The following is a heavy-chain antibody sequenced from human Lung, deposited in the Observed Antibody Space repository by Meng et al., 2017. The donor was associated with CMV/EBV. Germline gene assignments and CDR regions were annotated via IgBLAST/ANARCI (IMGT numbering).Heavy chain of an antibody. CDR3: TSLVIAILGGLWFDP. CDR2: IRSKAYGGTT. J-gene: IGHJ5*02. V-gene: IGHV3-49*04. Sequence: SCTASGFTFGDYAMSWVRQAPGKGLEWVGFIRSKAYGGTTEYAASVKGRFTISRDDSKSIAYLQMNSLKTEDTAVYYCTSLVIAILGGLWFDPWGQGNXV. D-gene: IGHD2-21*01. CDR1: GFTFGDYA.